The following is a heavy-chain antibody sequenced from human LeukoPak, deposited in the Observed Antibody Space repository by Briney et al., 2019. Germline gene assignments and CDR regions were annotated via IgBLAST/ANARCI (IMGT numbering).Heavy chain of an antibody. J-gene: IGHJ5*02. CDR2: LSPNSGNT. V-gene: IGHV1-8*03. Sequence: GASVEVSCKASGYTFTSYDINWVRQATGQGLEWMGWLSPNSGNTGYAQKFQGRVTITRNTSINTAYMELSSLRSDDTAVYYCARMAVSGRDNWFDPWGPGSLVTVSS. CDR1: GYTFTSYD. CDR3: ARMAVSGRDNWFDP. D-gene: IGHD6-19*01.